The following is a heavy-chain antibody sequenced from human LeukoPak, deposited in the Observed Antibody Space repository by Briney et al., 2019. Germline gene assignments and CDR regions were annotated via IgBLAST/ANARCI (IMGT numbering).Heavy chain of an antibody. Sequence: GGSLRLSCSAPGFTFTTYGMSWVRQAPGKGLEWVPSISGSGGSSYYADSVKGRFTISRDNSKNTVYLQMNSLRAEDTAVYYCAKLLSQYDSSGYYYFEYWGQGTLVTVSS. V-gene: IGHV3-23*01. CDR1: GFTFTTYG. J-gene: IGHJ4*02. CDR2: ISGSGGSS. D-gene: IGHD3-22*01. CDR3: AKLLSQYDSSGYYYFEY.